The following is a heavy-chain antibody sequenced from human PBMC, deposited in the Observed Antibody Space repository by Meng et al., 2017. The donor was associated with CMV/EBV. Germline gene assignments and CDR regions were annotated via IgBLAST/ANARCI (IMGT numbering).Heavy chain of an antibody. CDR2: ISGSGTTV. CDR3: ARGHLRASDHGS. J-gene: IGHJ5*02. Sequence: GGSLRLSCVASGFTFRHFEMNWVRQAPGEGLEWISYISGSGTTVDYADSVKGRFTISRDNAKNSLYLQMNSVRVEDTAVYYCARGHLRASDHGSWGQGTVVTVSS. D-gene: IGHD5-24*01. V-gene: IGHV3-48*03. CDR1: GFTFRHFE.